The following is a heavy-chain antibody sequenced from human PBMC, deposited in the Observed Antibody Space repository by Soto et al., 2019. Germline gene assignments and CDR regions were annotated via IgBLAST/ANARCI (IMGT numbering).Heavy chain of an antibody. V-gene: IGHV3-33*08. J-gene: IGHJ5*02. CDR3: ARGYYDILTGYYNVPWFDP. D-gene: IGHD3-9*01. Sequence: GGSLRLSCAASGFTFDDYAMHWVRQIPGKGLEWVAVIWYDRSNKYYADSVKGRFTISRDNSKNTLYLQMNSLRAEDTAVYYCARGYYDILTGYYNVPWFDPWGQGTLVTVSS. CDR1: GFTFDDYA. CDR2: IWYDRSNK.